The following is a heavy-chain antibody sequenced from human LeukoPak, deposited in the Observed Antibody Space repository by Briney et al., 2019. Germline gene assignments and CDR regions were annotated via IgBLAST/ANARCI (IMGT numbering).Heavy chain of an antibody. CDR2: IYYSGST. V-gene: IGHV4-39*01. CDR1: GGSISSSSYY. Sequence: SETLSLTCTVSGGSISSSSYYWGWIRQPPGKGLEWIGSIYYSGSTYYNPSLESRVTISVDTSKNQFSLKLSSVTAADTAVYYCACLLGGYVWGSYRLGAFDIWGQGTMVTVSS. D-gene: IGHD3-16*02. J-gene: IGHJ3*02. CDR3: ACLLGGYVWGSYRLGAFDI.